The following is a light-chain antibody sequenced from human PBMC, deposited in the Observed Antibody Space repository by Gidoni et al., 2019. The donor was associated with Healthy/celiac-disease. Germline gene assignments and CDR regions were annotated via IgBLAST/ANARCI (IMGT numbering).Light chain of an antibody. V-gene: IGKV3-11*01. Sequence: EIVLTQSPATLSLSPGERATPSCRASQSVSSYLACYQQKPGQAPRLLIYDASNRATGIPARFSGSGSGTDFTLTISSLEPEDFAVYYCQRRSNWPALTFGGGTKVEIK. CDR2: DAS. J-gene: IGKJ4*01. CDR1: QSVSSY. CDR3: QRRSNWPALT.